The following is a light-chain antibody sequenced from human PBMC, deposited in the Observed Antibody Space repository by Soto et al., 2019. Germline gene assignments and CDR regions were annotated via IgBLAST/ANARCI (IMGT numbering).Light chain of an antibody. V-gene: IGKV1-9*01. J-gene: IGKJ4*01. CDR2: AST. CDR1: QGISSY. CDR3: QQLNSDRLT. Sequence: DIHLTPSPSTLSTSAVDRVTLTCRASQGISSYLAWYQQPPGKDPKRLIYASTTLQSGGPSRFSGSGSGTEFALTISSLQRYHFATYYFQQLNSDRLTCGGGTKG.